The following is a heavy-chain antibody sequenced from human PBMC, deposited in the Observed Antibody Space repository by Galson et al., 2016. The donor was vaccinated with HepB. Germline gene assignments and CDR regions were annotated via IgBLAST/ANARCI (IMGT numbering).Heavy chain of an antibody. CDR2: ISSSSGTI. D-gene: IGHD3-22*01. CDR1: GFTFNSYS. CDR3: ARDGYYDSSGYYYDDYYYGMDV. Sequence: SLRLSCAASGFTFNSYSMNWVRQAPGKGLEWVAYISSSSGTIYYAASVKGRFTISRDNAKNSLYLQMNSLRAEDTAVYYCARDGYYDSSGYYYDDYYYGMDVWGQGTTVTVSS. V-gene: IGHV3-48*04. J-gene: IGHJ6*02.